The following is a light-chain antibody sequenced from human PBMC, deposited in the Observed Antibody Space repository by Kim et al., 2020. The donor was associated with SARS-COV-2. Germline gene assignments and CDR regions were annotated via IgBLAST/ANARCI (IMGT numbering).Light chain of an antibody. CDR3: QKYGSGPRT. CDR1: QDINNY. CDR2: AAS. V-gene: IGKV1-27*01. Sequence: DFQMTQSPSSLSASVADRVTITCRASQDINNYLAWYQQKPGEVPKLLIYAASALQSGVPSRFSGSGSGTDFTLAISSLQPEDVGTYYCQKYGSGPRTFGQGTKVDIK. J-gene: IGKJ1*01.